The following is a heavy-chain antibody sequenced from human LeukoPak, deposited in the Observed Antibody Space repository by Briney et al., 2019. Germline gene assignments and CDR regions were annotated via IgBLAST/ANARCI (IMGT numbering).Heavy chain of an antibody. CDR2: IYTSGST. CDR1: GGSISSYY. Sequence: PSETLSLTCTVSGGSISSYYWSWIRRPAGKGLEWIGRIYTSGSTNYNPSLKSRVTMSVDTSKNQFSLKLSSVTAADTAVYYCARDINCSGGSCYSYYYYYMDVWGKGTTVTVSS. CDR3: ARDINCSGGSCYSYYYYYMDV. V-gene: IGHV4-4*07. D-gene: IGHD2-15*01. J-gene: IGHJ6*03.